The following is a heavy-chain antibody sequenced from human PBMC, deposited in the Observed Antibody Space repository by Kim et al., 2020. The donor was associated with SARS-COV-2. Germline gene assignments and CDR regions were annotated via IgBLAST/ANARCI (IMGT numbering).Heavy chain of an antibody. J-gene: IGHJ4*02. D-gene: IGHD6-13*01. CDR2: ISSSSSYS. CDR3: ARGGGSSWGQFDY. CDR1: GFTFSDYY. V-gene: IGHV3-11*05. Sequence: GGSLRLSCAASGFTFSDYYMSWIRQAPGKGLEWVSYISSSSSYSNYADSVKGRFTISRDNAKNSLYLQMNSLRAEDTAVYYCARGGGSSWGQFDYWGQGTLVTVSS.